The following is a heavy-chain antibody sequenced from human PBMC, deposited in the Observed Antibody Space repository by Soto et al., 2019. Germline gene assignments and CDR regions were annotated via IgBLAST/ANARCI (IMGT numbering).Heavy chain of an antibody. CDR2: INPNSGGT. D-gene: IGHD4-4*01. V-gene: IGHV1-2*02. CDR3: ARKHSLDYIRWGLDP. J-gene: IGHJ5*02. CDR1: GYTFTGYY. Sequence: RASVKVSCKASGYTFTGYYMHWVRQAPGQGLEWMGWINPNSGGTNYAQKFQGRVTMTRDTSIDTAYLELTGLTSDDTATYYCARKHSLDYIRWGLDPWGQGTLVTVSS.